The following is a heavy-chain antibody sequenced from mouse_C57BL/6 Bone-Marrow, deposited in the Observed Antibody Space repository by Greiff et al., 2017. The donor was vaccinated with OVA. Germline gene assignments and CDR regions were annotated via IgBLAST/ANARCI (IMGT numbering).Heavy chain of an antibody. Sequence: QVQLQQPGAELVKPGASVKLSCKASGYTFTSYWMQWVKQRPGQGLEWIGEIDPSDSYTNYNQKFKGKATLTVDTSSSTAYMQLSSLTSEDSAVYYCARWDYGSSLPFDYWGQGTTLTVSS. V-gene: IGHV1-50*01. J-gene: IGHJ2*01. CDR2: IDPSDSYT. D-gene: IGHD1-1*01. CDR3: ARWDYGSSLPFDY. CDR1: GYTFTSYW.